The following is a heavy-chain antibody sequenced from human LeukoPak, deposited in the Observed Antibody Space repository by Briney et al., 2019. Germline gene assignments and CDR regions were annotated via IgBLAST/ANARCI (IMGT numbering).Heavy chain of an antibody. J-gene: IGHJ4*02. CDR2: INSDGTDT. Sequence: PGGSLRLSCATSGFTLGSFWMHWVRQPPGKGLVWVSRINSDGTDTNYADSAKGRFTISRDNTKNTVYLQMNSLGAEDTAVYYCARGAWGYSVHFDNWGQGALVTVSS. V-gene: IGHV3-74*01. CDR1: GFTLGSFW. CDR3: ARGAWGYSVHFDN. D-gene: IGHD3-16*01.